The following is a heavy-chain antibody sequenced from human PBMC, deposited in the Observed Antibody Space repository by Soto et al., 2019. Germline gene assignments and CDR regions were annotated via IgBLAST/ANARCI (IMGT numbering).Heavy chain of an antibody. D-gene: IGHD2-21*01. J-gene: IGHJ5*02. CDR1: GGSITSYN. CDR3: ARRAVVAVTGSLDNWLDP. V-gene: IGHV4-59*01. CDR2: VYNSGST. Sequence: TLSLTCTVSGGSITSYNWNWLRQPPGKALEWIGYVYNSGSTNYNPSLKSRVTISVDTSKNQFSLKVNSVTAADTAVYYCARRAVVAVTGSLDNWLDPWGQGILVTVSS.